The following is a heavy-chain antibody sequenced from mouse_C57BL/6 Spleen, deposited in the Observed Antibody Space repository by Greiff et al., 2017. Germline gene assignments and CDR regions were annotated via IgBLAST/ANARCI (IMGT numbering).Heavy chain of an antibody. J-gene: IGHJ4*01. Sequence: QVQLQQSGAELVKPGASVKLSCKASGCTFTSYWMHWVKQRPGQGLEWIGMIHPNSGSTNYNEKFKSKATLTVDKSSSTAYMQLSSLTSEDSAVYYCARRDYYGSSYAMDYWGQGTSVTVSS. CDR1: GCTFTSYW. V-gene: IGHV1-64*01. D-gene: IGHD1-1*01. CDR2: IHPNSGST. CDR3: ARRDYYGSSYAMDY.